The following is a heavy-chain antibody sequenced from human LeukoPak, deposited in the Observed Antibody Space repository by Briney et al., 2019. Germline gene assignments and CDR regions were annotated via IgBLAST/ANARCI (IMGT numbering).Heavy chain of an antibody. J-gene: IGHJ4*02. CDR2: ISSSSTYI. CDR3: ARAEGSGSSFDY. Sequence: PGGSLRLSCVASGFPFRSFSMNWVRQAPGKGLEWVSSISSSSTYIYYADSVKGRLTISRDNAKNSLYLQMNSLRVEDTAVYYCARAEGSGSSFDYWGQGTLVTVSS. CDR1: GFPFRSFS. D-gene: IGHD3-10*01. V-gene: IGHV3-21*01.